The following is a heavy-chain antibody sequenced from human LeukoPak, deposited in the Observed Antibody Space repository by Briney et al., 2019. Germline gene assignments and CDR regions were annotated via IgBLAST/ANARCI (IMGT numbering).Heavy chain of an antibody. CDR3: ARGILGAAAGPDAFDI. CDR1: GYTFTGYY. CDR2: INPNSGGT. J-gene: IGHJ3*02. D-gene: IGHD6-13*01. V-gene: IGHV1-2*04. Sequence: ASVKVSCKASGYTFTGYYMHWVRQAPGQGLEWMGWINPNSGGTNYAQKFQGWVTMTRDTSISTAYMELSSLRSEDTAVYYCARGILGAAAGPDAFDIWGQGIMVTVSS.